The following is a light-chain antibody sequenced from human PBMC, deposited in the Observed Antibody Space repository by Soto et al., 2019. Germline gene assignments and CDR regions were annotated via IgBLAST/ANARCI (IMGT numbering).Light chain of an antibody. CDR3: QVWDRTSDHSYV. Sequence: SYELTQPPSVSVAPGQTARITGGGDNIGSKSVHWYQQKPGQAPVLVVYDGGDRPSGIPARFSGSNSGNTATLTISRVEAGDEADYYCQVWDRTSDHSYVFGTGTKVTV. CDR1: NIGSKS. CDR2: DGG. V-gene: IGLV3-21*02. J-gene: IGLJ1*01.